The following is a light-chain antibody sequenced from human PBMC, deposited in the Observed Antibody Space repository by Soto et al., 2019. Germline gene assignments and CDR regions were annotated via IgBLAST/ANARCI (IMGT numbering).Light chain of an antibody. CDR3: QQYNSYSAWT. J-gene: IGKJ1*01. V-gene: IGKV1-5*01. CDR1: HSISSY. CDR2: DAS. Sequence: DIQMTQSPSSLSASVGDRVTITCRASHSISSYLNWYQQKPGKAPKLLIYDASSLESGVPSRFSGSGSGTEFTLTISSLQPDDFATYYCQQYNSYSAWTFGQGTKVDIK.